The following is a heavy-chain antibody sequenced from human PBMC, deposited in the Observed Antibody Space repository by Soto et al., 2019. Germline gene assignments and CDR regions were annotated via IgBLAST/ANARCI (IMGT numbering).Heavy chain of an antibody. Sequence: ASVKVSCKASGYTFTSYGISWVRQAPGQGLEWMGWISAYNDNTNYAQKVQGRVTMTADASTSTAYMELRSLRSDDTAMYYCARADSVITINFDYWSQGTLVTVSS. CDR1: GYTFTSYG. J-gene: IGHJ4*02. D-gene: IGHD3-9*01. V-gene: IGHV1-18*01. CDR3: ARADSVITINFDY. CDR2: ISAYNDNT.